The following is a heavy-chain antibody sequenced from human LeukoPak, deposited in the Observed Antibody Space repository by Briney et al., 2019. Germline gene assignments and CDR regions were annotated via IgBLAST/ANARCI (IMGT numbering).Heavy chain of an antibody. CDR3: ARDAEGVAGNFDY. J-gene: IGHJ4*02. D-gene: IGHD6-19*01. CDR1: GGTFSSYA. CDR2: IIPIFGTA. Sequence: GASVKVSCKASGGTFSSYAISWVRQAPGQGLEWMGGIIPIFGTANYAQKFQGRVTITADKSTSTAYMELSSLRSEDTAVYYCARDAEGVAGNFDYWGQGTLVTVSS. V-gene: IGHV1-69*06.